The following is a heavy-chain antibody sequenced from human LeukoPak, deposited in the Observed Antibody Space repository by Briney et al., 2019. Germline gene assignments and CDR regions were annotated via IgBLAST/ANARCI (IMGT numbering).Heavy chain of an antibody. J-gene: IGHJ3*02. CDR2: INHSGST. D-gene: IGHD3-22*01. V-gene: IGHV4-34*01. Sequence: SETLSLTCAVYGGSFSGYYWSWIRQPPGKGLEWIGEINHSGSTNYNPSLKSRVTISVDTSKNQFSLKLSSATAADTAVYYCARPNDSSARAFDIWGQGTMVTVSS. CDR1: GGSFSGYY. CDR3: ARPNDSSARAFDI.